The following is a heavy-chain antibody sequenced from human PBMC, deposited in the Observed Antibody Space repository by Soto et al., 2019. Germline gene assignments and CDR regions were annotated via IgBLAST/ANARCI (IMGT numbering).Heavy chain of an antibody. CDR3: ARRYGGNSIDY. D-gene: IGHD2-21*02. V-gene: IGHV4-59*01. CDR1: GGSISSYY. J-gene: IGHJ4*02. Sequence: QVQLQESGPGLVKPSETLSLTCTVSGGSISSYYWSWIRQPLGKGLEWMGYIDYSGSTNYTPSLKTRVTISVDTSKNQFYLKLSSVTAADTAVYYCARRYGGNSIDYWGQGTLVTVSS. CDR2: IDYSGST.